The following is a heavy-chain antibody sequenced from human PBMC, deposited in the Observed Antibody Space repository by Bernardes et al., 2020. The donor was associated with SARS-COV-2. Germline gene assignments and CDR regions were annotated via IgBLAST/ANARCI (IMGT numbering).Heavy chain of an antibody. CDR2: ISGSGDGT. CDR3: SKERGWGPADAFEY. J-gene: IGHJ4*02. V-gene: IGHV3-23*01. Sequence: GSRRRYYVASGFIYSNYGMSWVRQAPGKGLEWVSVISGSGDGTYYADSVNGRFTIARDNSKNTVYLQLNRLRAEDTALYFCSKERGWGPADAFEYWGQGALVTVSS. CDR1: GFIYSNYG. D-gene: IGHD2-2*01.